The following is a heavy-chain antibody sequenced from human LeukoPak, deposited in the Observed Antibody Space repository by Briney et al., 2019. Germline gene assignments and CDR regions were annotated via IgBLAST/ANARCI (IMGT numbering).Heavy chain of an antibody. J-gene: IGHJ6*02. D-gene: IGHD2-21*02. V-gene: IGHV3-23*01. Sequence: GGSLRLSCAASGFTFSSYAMSWVRQAPGKGLEWVSAISGSGGSTYYADSVKGRFTIPRDNSKNTLYLQMNSLRAEDTAVYYCAKVEAYCGGDCYPSYYYGMDVWGQGTTVTVSS. CDR3: AKVEAYCGGDCYPSYYYGMDV. CDR2: ISGSGGST. CDR1: GFTFSSYA.